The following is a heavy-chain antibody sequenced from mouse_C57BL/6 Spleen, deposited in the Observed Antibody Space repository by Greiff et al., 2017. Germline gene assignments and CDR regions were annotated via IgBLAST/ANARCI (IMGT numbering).Heavy chain of an antibody. V-gene: IGHV1-7*01. J-gene: IGHJ4*01. CDR1: GYTFTSYW. CDR2: INPSSGYT. CDR3: ARVEYDYDGYYYAMDY. Sequence: VQLQQSGAELAKPGASVKLSCKASGYTFTSYWMHWVKQRPGQGLEWIGYINPSSGYTKYNQKFKDKATLTAAKSSSTAYMQLSSLTYEDSAFYYCARVEYDYDGYYYAMDYWGQGTSVTVSS. D-gene: IGHD2-4*01.